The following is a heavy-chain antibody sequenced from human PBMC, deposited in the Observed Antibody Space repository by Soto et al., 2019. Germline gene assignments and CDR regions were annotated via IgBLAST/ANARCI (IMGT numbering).Heavy chain of an antibody. Sequence: SETLSPTCTVSGGSIRRFYSGWIRQPPGKGLEWIGYIYYSGSTNYNPSLKSRVTISVDTSKNQFSLKLSSVTAADTAVYYCARVWGGAFDIWGQGTMVTVSS. V-gene: IGHV4-59*01. CDR3: ARVWGGAFDI. CDR1: GGSIRRFY. D-gene: IGHD3-10*01. J-gene: IGHJ3*02. CDR2: IYYSGST.